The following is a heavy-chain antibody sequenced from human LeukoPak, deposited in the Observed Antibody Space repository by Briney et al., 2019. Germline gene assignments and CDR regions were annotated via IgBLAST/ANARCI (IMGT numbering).Heavy chain of an antibody. D-gene: IGHD6-19*01. CDR2: ISSSGGTI. CDR1: GFTFSSYS. Sequence: PGGSLRLSCAASGFTFSSYSMSRIRQASGKGLEWVSYISSSGGTISYADSVKGRFTISRDNAKKPLYLQMNSLRAEDTAVYYCARGPVSSSGFFGYWGQGTLVTVSS. CDR3: ARGPVSSSGFFGY. V-gene: IGHV3-48*04. J-gene: IGHJ4*02.